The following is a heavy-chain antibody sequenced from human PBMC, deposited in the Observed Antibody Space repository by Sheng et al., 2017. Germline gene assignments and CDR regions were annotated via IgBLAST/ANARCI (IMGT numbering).Heavy chain of an antibody. J-gene: IGHJ6*03. CDR3: ARNLGVNVPAATLYYYYYMDV. V-gene: IGHV1-2*06. CDR2: INPNSGGT. Sequence: QVQLVQSGAEMKKPGASVKVSCKASGYTFTGYYMHWVRQAPGQGLEWMGRINPNSGGTNYAQKFQGRVTMTRDTSISTAYMELSRLRSDDTAVYYCARNLGVNVPAATLYYYYYMDVWGKGTTVTVSS. CDR1: GYTFTGYY. D-gene: IGHD2-2*01.